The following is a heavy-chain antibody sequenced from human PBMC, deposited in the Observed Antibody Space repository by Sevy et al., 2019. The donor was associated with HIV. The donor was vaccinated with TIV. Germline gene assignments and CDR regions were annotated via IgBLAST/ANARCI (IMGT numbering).Heavy chain of an antibody. V-gene: IGHV4-4*07. Sequence: SETLSLTCTVPGGSISRYSWSWIRQPTGKGLEWIGRIYTGGNNNYNPSLKSRVNMSVDTFKNQLSLKLSSVTAADTAVYYCVRGVLLYIGELRKDYYMDVWGKGTTVTVSS. J-gene: IGHJ6*03. CDR3: VRGVLLYIGELRKDYYMDV. CDR1: GGSISRYS. D-gene: IGHD3-10*01. CDR2: IYTGGNN.